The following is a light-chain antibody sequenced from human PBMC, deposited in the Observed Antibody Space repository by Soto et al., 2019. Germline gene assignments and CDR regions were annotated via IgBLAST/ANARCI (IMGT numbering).Light chain of an antibody. V-gene: IGKV1-9*01. CDR1: QGISNY. CDR2: AAF. Sequence: DIQLTQSPSFLSASVGVRVTITCRASQGISNYLAWYQRKPGKAPKLLIYAAFNLQSGVTSRFSGSGSGTEFALTGSSLQPEDFATYFCQQLNSYPLTFGGGTKVEIK. CDR3: QQLNSYPLT. J-gene: IGKJ4*01.